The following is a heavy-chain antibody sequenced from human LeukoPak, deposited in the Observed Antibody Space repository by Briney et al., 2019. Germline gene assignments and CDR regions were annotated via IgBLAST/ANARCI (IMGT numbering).Heavy chain of an antibody. Sequence: ASVKVSCKVVAYDFTRYYIHWVRQAPGQGPEWMGRLNPNTGHAVYAFKFQGRVTITRDTSSNTAYMEVTRLTSDDTALYYCAKDRDGADRIVLWGQGTLVTVSS. CDR1: AYDFTRYY. CDR3: AKDRDGADRIVL. V-gene: IGHV1-2*06. J-gene: IGHJ4*02. CDR2: LNPNTGHA. D-gene: IGHD5-24*01.